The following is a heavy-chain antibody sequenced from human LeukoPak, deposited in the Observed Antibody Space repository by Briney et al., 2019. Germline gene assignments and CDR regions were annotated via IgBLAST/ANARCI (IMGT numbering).Heavy chain of an antibody. Sequence: PGGSLRLSCAASGFTFSSYAMSWVRQAPGKGLEWVSYISSSGSTIYYADSVKGRFTISRDNAKNSLYLQMNSLRAEDTAVYYCAREILVETEMATITDYWGQGTLVTVSS. CDR3: AREILVETEMATITDY. D-gene: IGHD5-24*01. CDR1: GFTFSSYA. CDR2: ISSSGSTI. J-gene: IGHJ4*02. V-gene: IGHV3-48*04.